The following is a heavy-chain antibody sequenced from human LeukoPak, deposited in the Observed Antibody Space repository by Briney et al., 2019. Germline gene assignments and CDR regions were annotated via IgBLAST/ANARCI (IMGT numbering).Heavy chain of an antibody. CDR3: ARRLALGTYDY. Sequence: SETLSLTCTVSGGSISSSSYYWGWIRQPPGKGLEWIGTIYHSGSTYYNPSLKSRVTISVDTSKNQFSLKLSSVTAADTAVYYCARRLALGTYDYWGQGTLATVSS. CDR1: GGSISSSSYY. CDR2: IYHSGST. V-gene: IGHV4-39*01. D-gene: IGHD1-26*01. J-gene: IGHJ4*02.